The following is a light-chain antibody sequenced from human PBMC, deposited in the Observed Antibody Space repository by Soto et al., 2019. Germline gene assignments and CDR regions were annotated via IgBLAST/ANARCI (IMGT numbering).Light chain of an antibody. V-gene: IGKV1-5*03. CDR1: QSVSRW. Sequence: DIQMTQSPSTLSASVGDRVTITCRASQSVSRWLAWYKQKPGEAPKLLIYKASNLESGVSSRFSGSGSGTEFTLTISSLQPDDSATYYCQQYNTFLTFGGGTKVDI. J-gene: IGKJ4*01. CDR2: KAS. CDR3: QQYNTFLT.